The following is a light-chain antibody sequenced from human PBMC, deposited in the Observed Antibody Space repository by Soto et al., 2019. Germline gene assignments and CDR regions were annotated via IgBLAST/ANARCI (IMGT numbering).Light chain of an antibody. CDR2: ANN. V-gene: IGLV1-40*01. J-gene: IGLJ3*02. Sequence: QPVLTQPPSVSGAPGQRVTISCTGSSSNTGAGYDVHWYQQLPGTVPKLLIYANNNRPSGVPDRFSGSKSGTSASLAITGLQAEDEADYYCQSYDRVLSVWVFGGGTKLTVL. CDR1: SSNTGAGYD. CDR3: QSYDRVLSVWV.